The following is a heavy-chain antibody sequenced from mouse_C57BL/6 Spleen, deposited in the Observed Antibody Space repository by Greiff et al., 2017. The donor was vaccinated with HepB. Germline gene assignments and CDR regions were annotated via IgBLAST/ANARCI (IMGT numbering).Heavy chain of an antibody. CDR1: GYSFTGYY. CDR2: INPSSGGT. CDR3: ARIGGSSAWFAY. Sequence: EVQLQQSGPELVKPGASVKISCKASGYSFTGYYMNWVKQSPEKSLEWIGEINPSSGGTTYNQKFKGKATVTVDKSTSTAYMQLKSLTSEDSAVYYCARIGGSSAWFAYWGQGTLVTVSA. D-gene: IGHD1-1*01. V-gene: IGHV1-42*01. J-gene: IGHJ3*01.